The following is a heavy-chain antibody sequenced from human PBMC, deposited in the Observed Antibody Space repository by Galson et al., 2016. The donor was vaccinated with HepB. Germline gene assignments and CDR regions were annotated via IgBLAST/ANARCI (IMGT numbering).Heavy chain of an antibody. CDR3: AQGSNGYL. CDR1: GFTFSDYG. V-gene: IGHV3-23*01. J-gene: IGHJ4*02. Sequence: SLRLSCAASGFTFSDYGMHWVRQAPGKGLEWVSTIPSSGAKTYYADSVRGRFTISRDNSKNTLSLEMASLRADDTAVYYCAQGSNGYLWGQGTLVTVSS. CDR2: IPSSGAKT. D-gene: IGHD2-2*03.